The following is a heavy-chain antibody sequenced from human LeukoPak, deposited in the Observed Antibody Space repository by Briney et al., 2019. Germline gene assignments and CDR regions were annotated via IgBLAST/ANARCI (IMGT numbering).Heavy chain of an antibody. Sequence: GGPLRLSCAASGFTFSSYWMHWVRQAPGKGLVWVSRINSDGSSTSYADSVKGRFTISRDNAKNTLYLQMNSLRAEDTAVYYCARGVGYCSSTSCYWWFDPWGQGTLVTVSS. CDR1: GFTFSSYW. V-gene: IGHV3-74*01. J-gene: IGHJ5*02. CDR2: INSDGSST. D-gene: IGHD2-2*01. CDR3: ARGVGYCSSTSCYWWFDP.